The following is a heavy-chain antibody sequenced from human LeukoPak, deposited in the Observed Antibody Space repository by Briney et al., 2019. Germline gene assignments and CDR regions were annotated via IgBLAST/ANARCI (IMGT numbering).Heavy chain of an antibody. V-gene: IGHV7-4-1*02. CDR1: GYTFTSYA. J-gene: IGHJ3*02. Sequence: ASVKVSCKASGYTFTSYAMNWVRQAPGQGLEWMGWINTNTGNPTYAQGFTGRFVFSLDTSVSTAYLQISSLKAEDTAVYYCARDGEDSVVVVPADAFDIWGQGTMVTVS. CDR2: INTNTGNP. CDR3: ARDGEDSVVVVPADAFDI. D-gene: IGHD2-2*01.